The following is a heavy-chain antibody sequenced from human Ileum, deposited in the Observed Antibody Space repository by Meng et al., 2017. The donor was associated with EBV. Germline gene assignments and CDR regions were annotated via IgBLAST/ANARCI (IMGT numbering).Heavy chain of an antibody. CDR2: MYPTGPT. CDR1: GGSISGDYW. V-gene: IGHV4-4*02. J-gene: IGHJ4*02. Sequence: VPRQGSAPGRVTPSETLSLTCAISGGSISGDYWWSWVRQSPEKGLEWIVEMYPTGPTYYNPSLKGRVSISIDKSKNQLSLKLNSVTAADTAVYYCVRGGTYYLSYWGQGSLVTVSS. CDR3: VRGGTYYLSY. D-gene: IGHD1-26*01.